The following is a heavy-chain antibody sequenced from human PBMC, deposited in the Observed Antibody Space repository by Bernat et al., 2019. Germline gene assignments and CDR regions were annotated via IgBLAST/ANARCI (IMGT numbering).Heavy chain of an antibody. V-gene: IGHV3-74*01. CDR2: INSDGRST. CDR1: GFTFSSYW. J-gene: IGHJ5*02. D-gene: IGHD1-26*01. Sequence: EVQLVESGGGLVQPGGSLRLSCAASGFTFSSYWMHWVRQAPGKGLVWVSRINSDGRSTSYADSVKGRFTISRDNAKNTVYLQMNSLRAEDTAVYYCARDGGNYWGWFDPWGQGTLVTVSS. CDR3: ARDGGNYWGWFDP.